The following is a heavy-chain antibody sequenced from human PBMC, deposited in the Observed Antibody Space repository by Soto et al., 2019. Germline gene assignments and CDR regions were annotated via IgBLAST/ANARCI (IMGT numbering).Heavy chain of an antibody. CDR1: GGSISSDY. V-gene: IGHV4-4*07. CDR3: ARLGYDYGDSRYYYYYGMDV. J-gene: IGHJ6*02. CDR2: IYTSGST. D-gene: IGHD4-17*01. Sequence: SETLSLTCTVSGGSISSDYWSWIRQPAGEGLEWSGRIYTSGSTNYNPSLKSRVTMSVDTSKTQFSLKLSSVTAADTAVYYCARLGYDYGDSRYYYYYGMDVWGQGTTV.